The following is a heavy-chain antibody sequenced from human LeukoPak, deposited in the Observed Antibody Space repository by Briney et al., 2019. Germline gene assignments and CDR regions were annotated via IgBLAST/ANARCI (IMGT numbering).Heavy chain of an antibody. CDR2: ISGSGGDT. CDR3: AEMVRGVTRTHFDP. D-gene: IGHD3-10*01. J-gene: IGHJ5*02. V-gene: IGHV3-23*01. Sequence: GGSLRLSCAASGFTFSSYAMSWVRQAPGKGLEWVSGISGSGGDTYYADSVKGRFTISRDNSKNTLYLQMNSLRAEDTAVYYCAEMVRGVTRTHFDPWGQGTLVTASS. CDR1: GFTFSSYA.